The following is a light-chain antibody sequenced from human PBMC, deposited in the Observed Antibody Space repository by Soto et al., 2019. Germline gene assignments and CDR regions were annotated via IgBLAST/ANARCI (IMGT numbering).Light chain of an antibody. V-gene: IGLV1-44*01. CDR1: SSNIGSTA. Sequence: QSVLTQPPSASGTPGQRVSISCSGGSSNIGSTAVDWYQQVPGMAPKLLIYSNDQRPSGVPDRFSGSKSGTSGSLVISGLQSEDEADYYCSSYAGSSNVFGTGTKLTVL. CDR3: SSYAGSSNV. J-gene: IGLJ1*01. CDR2: SND.